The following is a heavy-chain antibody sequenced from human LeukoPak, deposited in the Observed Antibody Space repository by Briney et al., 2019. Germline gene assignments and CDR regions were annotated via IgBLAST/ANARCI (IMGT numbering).Heavy chain of an antibody. CDR1: GFTVSSNY. Sequence: AGGSLRLSCAASGFTVSSNYMNWVRQAPGKGLEWVSVIYSDGSTYYADSVKGRFTISRDNSKNTLYLQMNSLRAEDTAVYYCAEDGGYAFGYWGLGTLVTVSS. V-gene: IGHV3-53*01. D-gene: IGHD2-15*01. J-gene: IGHJ4*02. CDR2: IYSDGST. CDR3: AEDGGYAFGY.